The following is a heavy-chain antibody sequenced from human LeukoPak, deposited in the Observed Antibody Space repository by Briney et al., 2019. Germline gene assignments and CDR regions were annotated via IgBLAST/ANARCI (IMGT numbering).Heavy chain of an antibody. J-gene: IGHJ6*03. CDR3: ARPASDYDFWSGFYPDYYYYYMDV. CDR1: GFTFGSYA. V-gene: IGHV3-23*01. Sequence: GGSLRLSCAASGFTFGSYAMYWVRQAPGKGLEWVSGISGSGGSTFYADSVKGRFTISRDNSENTVYLQMNSLRAEDTAVYYCARPASDYDFWSGFYPDYYYYYMDVWGKGTTVTVSS. CDR2: ISGSGGST. D-gene: IGHD3-3*01.